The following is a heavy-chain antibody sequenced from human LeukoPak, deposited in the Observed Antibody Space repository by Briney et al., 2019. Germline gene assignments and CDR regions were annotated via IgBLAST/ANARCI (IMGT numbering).Heavy chain of an antibody. D-gene: IGHD3-3*01. V-gene: IGHV3-23*01. CDR1: GFTFSSYA. Sequence: QPGGSLRLSCAASGFTFSSYAMSWVRQAPGKGLEWVSAISGSGGSTYYADSVKGRLTISRDNSKNTLYLQMNSLRAEDTAVYYCAKDQGEEYYDFWSGPFQHWGQGTLVTVSS. CDR2: ISGSGGST. J-gene: IGHJ1*01. CDR3: AKDQGEEYYDFWSGPFQH.